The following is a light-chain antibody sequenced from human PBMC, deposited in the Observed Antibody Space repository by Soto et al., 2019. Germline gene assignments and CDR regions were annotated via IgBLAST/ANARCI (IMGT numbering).Light chain of an antibody. CDR1: QHVTTTY. J-gene: IGKJ4*01. CDR3: QQYDSSFT. CDR2: GAS. Sequence: IVLTQSPATLSLSPGERATLSCTASQHVTTTYIAWYQQKFGQAPRLLIYGASTRATGTPDRFTVGGFGTDFTLTISRVEPEDFAVYYCQQYDSSFTFGGGTKVDIK. V-gene: IGKV3-20*01.